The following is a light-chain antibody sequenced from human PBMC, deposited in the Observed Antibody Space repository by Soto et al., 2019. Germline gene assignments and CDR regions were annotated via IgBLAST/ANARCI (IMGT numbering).Light chain of an antibody. Sequence: SYELTQPPSGSVSPGQTASITCSGDKLGDKYACWYQQKPGQSPVLVIYQDSKRPSGIPERFSGSNSGNTATLTISGTRAMDEADYYCQAWDSSTAVFGGGTKLTVL. V-gene: IGLV3-1*01. CDR3: QAWDSSTAV. CDR2: QDS. CDR1: KLGDKY. J-gene: IGLJ2*01.